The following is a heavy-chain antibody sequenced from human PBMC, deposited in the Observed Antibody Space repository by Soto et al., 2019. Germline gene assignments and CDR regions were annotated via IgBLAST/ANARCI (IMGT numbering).Heavy chain of an antibody. D-gene: IGHD6-13*01. V-gene: IGHV3-23*01. J-gene: IGHJ6*02. CDR1: GFAFSTYA. CDR3: AKVTKRAAAGRYEYYKYGMDV. CDR2: ISGSGGSS. Sequence: GGSLRLSCAAAGFAFSTYAMTWVRQAPGKGLEWVSVISGSGGSSYYAASVKGRFTISRDNSKNTLFLQMNGLRAEDTAVYYCAKVTKRAAAGRYEYYKYGMDVWGQGATVTVSS.